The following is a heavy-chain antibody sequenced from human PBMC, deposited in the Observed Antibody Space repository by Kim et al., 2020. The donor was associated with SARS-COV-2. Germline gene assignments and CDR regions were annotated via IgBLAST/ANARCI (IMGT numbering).Heavy chain of an antibody. Sequence: GGSLRLSCAASGFTFSSYAMSWVRQAPGKGLEWVSAISGSGGSTYYADSVKGRFTISRDNSKNTLYLQMNSLRAEDTAVYYCAKDGGHYDYIWGSYRPTDSIDYWGQGTLVTVSS. J-gene: IGHJ4*02. CDR3: AKDGGHYDYIWGSYRPTDSIDY. V-gene: IGHV3-23*01. D-gene: IGHD3-16*02. CDR2: ISGSGGST. CDR1: GFTFSSYA.